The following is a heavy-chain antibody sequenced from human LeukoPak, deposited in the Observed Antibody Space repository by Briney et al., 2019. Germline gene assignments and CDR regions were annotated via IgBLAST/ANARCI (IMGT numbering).Heavy chain of an antibody. Sequence: GASVKVSCKASGYTFTGYYMHWVRQAPGQGLEWMGWINPNSGGTNYAQKFQGWVTMTRDTSISTAYMELSSLRSEDTAVYYCATFPYGSGSYCFDYWGQGTLVTVSS. D-gene: IGHD3-10*01. J-gene: IGHJ4*02. V-gene: IGHV1-2*04. CDR1: GYTFTGYY. CDR2: INPNSGGT. CDR3: ATFPYGSGSYCFDY.